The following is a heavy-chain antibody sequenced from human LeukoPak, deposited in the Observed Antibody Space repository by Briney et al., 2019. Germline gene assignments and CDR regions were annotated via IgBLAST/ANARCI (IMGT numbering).Heavy chain of an antibody. CDR1: GFTFSTYS. V-gene: IGHV3-21*01. CDR2: ISSSSHI. Sequence: NPGGSLRLSCAASGFTFSTYSMNWVRQAPGKGLECVSSISSSSHIYYAESVKGRFTMSRGNAKNSLYLQMNSLRAEDTAVYYCARGRSSSHNYYFDYWGQGTLVTVS. J-gene: IGHJ4*02. CDR3: ARGRSSSHNYYFDY. D-gene: IGHD6-13*01.